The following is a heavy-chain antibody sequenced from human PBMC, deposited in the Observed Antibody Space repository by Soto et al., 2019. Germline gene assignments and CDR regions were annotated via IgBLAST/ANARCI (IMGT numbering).Heavy chain of an antibody. V-gene: IGHV3-33*01. CDR2: IWHEEINK. J-gene: IGHJ4*02. CDR3: ARDRYGSGWYNHFDY. Sequence: PGGSLRLSCAASGFTFSNYAMHWVRQAPGKWLEWVAVIWHEEINKFYADSVKGRFTISRDNSRNTLYLQMNSLRAEDTAVYYCARDRYGSGWYNHFDYWGQGXQVTVYS. D-gene: IGHD6-19*01. CDR1: GFTFSNYA.